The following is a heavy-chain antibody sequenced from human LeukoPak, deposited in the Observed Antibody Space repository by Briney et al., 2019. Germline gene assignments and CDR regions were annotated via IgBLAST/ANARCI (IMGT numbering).Heavy chain of an antibody. J-gene: IGHJ4*02. CDR3: TRNNYGDYLGPDY. CDR1: GFPFSTYW. CDR2: IRSKAYGGTT. Sequence: GGSLRLSCAASGFPFSTYWMSWVRQAPGKGLEWVGFIRSKAYGGTTEYAASVKGRFTISRDDSKSIAYLQMNSLKTEDTAVYYCTRNNYGDYLGPDYWGQGTLVTVSS. D-gene: IGHD4-17*01. V-gene: IGHV3-49*04.